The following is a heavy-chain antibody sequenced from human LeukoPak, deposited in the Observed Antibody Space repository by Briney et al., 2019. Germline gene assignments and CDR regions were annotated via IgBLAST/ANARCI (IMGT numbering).Heavy chain of an antibody. D-gene: IGHD3-22*01. Sequence: PSETLSLTCAVYGGSFSGYYWSWIRQPPGKGLEWIGEINHSGSTNYNPSPKSRVTISVDTSKNQFSLKLSSVTAADTAVYYCARGVYYYDSSGALTPTGDYFDYWGQGTLVTVSS. CDR1: GGSFSGYY. CDR2: INHSGST. V-gene: IGHV4-34*01. J-gene: IGHJ4*02. CDR3: ARGVYYYDSSGALTPTGDYFDY.